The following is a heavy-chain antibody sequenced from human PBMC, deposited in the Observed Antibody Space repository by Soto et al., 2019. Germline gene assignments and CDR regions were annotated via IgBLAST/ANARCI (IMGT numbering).Heavy chain of an antibody. V-gene: IGHV1-24*01. D-gene: IGHD3-3*02. Sequence: QVQLVQSASEEKKPGASVQVSCKVSGYTLGELAIHWVRQAPGKGPEWLGSFDPEDGERFYAQSFQGRLTMTEDTSTDIAHIELTSLRSDDTAVYFCATVLAGAFDIWGQGTLVTVSS. CDR1: GYTLGELA. J-gene: IGHJ3*02. CDR3: ATVLAGAFDI. CDR2: FDPEDGER.